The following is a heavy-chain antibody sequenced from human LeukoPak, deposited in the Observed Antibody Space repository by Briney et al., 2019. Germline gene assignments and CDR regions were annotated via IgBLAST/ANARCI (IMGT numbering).Heavy chain of an antibody. CDR1: GFTFSGYA. Sequence: GGSLRLSCAASGFTFSGYAMSWVRQAPGKGLEWVSAISGSGGSTYYADSVKGRFTISRDNSKNTLYLQMNSLRAEDTAVYYCAKDLLGGSGSYYSYFDYWGQGTLVTVSS. CDR2: ISGSGGST. CDR3: AKDLLGGSGSYYSYFDY. V-gene: IGHV3-23*01. J-gene: IGHJ4*02. D-gene: IGHD1-26*01.